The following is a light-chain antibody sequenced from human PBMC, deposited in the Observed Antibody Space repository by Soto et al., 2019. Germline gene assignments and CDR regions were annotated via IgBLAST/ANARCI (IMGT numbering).Light chain of an antibody. CDR2: GAS. Sequence: EIVMTQSPATLSVSPGERATLSCWASQSVSSNLAWYQRKPGQAPRLLIYGASTRATGIPVRFSGSGSGTEFTLTISSLQSEDFGTYFCQHHNSYSQTFGQGTKVDIK. V-gene: IGKV3-15*01. CDR1: QSVSSN. CDR3: QHHNSYSQT. J-gene: IGKJ1*01.